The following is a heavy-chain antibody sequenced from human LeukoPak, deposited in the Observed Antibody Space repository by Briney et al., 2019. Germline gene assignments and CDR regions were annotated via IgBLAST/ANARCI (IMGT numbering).Heavy chain of an antibody. J-gene: IGHJ4*02. D-gene: IGHD3-10*01. CDR1: GGSISTSNYY. CDR3: ARGRPLLLWFGAPSKFDY. V-gene: IGHV4-39*07. CDR2: INHSGST. Sequence: SETLSLTCTVSGGSISTSNYYWGWIRQPPGKGLEWIGEINHSGSTNYNPSLKSRVTISVDTSKNQFSLKLSSVTAADTAVYYCARGRPLLLWFGAPSKFDYWGQGTLVTVSS.